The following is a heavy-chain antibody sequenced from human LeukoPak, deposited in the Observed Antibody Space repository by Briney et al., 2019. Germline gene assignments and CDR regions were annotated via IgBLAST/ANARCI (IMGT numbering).Heavy chain of an antibody. CDR2: IKSKTDGGTT. Sequence: PGGSLRLSCAASGFTFSNAWMSWVRQAPGKGLEWVGRIKSKTDGGTTDYAAPVKGRFTISRDDSKNTLYLQMNSLKTEDTAVYYCTTDSPCGDYAAFDIWGQGTMVTVSS. V-gene: IGHV3-15*01. D-gene: IGHD4-17*01. J-gene: IGHJ3*02. CDR3: TTDSPCGDYAAFDI. CDR1: GFTFSNAW.